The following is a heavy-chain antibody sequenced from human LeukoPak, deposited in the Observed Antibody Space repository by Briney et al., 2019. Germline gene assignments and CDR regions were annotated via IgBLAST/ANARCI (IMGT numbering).Heavy chain of an antibody. J-gene: IGHJ4*02. V-gene: IGHV3-21*01. Sequence: GGSLRLSCAASGFTFSSYRMNWVRQAPGKGLDWVSSISSSHNNIYYADSVKGRFSISRDNAKNSLFLQMNSLRAEDTAVYYCVRDRSPGYFDYWGQGTLVTVSS. D-gene: IGHD3-10*01. CDR2: ISSSHNNI. CDR3: VRDRSPGYFDY. CDR1: GFTFSSYR.